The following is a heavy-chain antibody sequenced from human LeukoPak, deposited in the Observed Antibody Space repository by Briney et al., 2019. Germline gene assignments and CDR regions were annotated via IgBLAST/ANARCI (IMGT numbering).Heavy chain of an antibody. V-gene: IGHV4-39*07. CDR2: IYYSGNT. CDR3: ARHATDGYNFGGPQDVDY. CDR1: GDSISDSTYY. D-gene: IGHD5-24*01. Sequence: PSETLSLTCTVSGDSISDSTYYWGWIRQPPGKGLEWIGTIYYSGNTYYNPSLESRVTISVDTSKNQFSLKMRSVAAADTAVYYCARHATDGYNFGGPQDVDYWGQGALVTVSS. J-gene: IGHJ4*02.